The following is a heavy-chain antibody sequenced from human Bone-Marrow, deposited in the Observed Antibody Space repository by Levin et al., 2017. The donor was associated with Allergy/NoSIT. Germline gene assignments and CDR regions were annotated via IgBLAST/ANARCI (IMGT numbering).Heavy chain of an antibody. J-gene: IGHJ3*01. V-gene: IGHV4-39*01. CDR3: ARHRSYDYLEAFDF. Sequence: SQTLSLTCTVSGGSIGSYSYYWGWIRQTPGKGLAWVGSIYYTGSTYYNPSLQSRVIMSVDTSKNQFSLRLSSVTAAYTAAYYCARHRSYDYLEAFDFWGQGAMVTVSS. CDR2: IYYTGST. CDR1: GGSIGSYSYY. D-gene: IGHD3-3*01.